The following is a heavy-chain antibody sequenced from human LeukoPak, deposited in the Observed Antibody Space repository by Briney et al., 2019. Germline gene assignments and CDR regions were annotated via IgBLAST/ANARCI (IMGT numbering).Heavy chain of an antibody. CDR3: ARGAYGSGSGDGFNI. Sequence: MPSQTLSLTCTVSGGSITSGTYYWSWIRQPAGKGLEWIGRIFSTGSTNYNPSLKSRVTMSVDTSKNQFSLNLSSVTAADTAVYYCARGAYGSGSGDGFNIWGQGTTVTVSS. D-gene: IGHD3-10*01. CDR2: IFSTGST. J-gene: IGHJ3*02. V-gene: IGHV4-61*02. CDR1: GGSITSGTYY.